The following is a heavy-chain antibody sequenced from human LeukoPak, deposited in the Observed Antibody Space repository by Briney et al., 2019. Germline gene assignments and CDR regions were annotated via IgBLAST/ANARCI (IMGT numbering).Heavy chain of an antibody. Sequence: PGGSLRLSCAASGFTFSNYEMNWVRQAPGKGLEWVSFISTSGSTTYYADSVKGRFTISRDNAKNSLYLQMNSLRADDTAVYYCARDQIDYGSGSYPDHWGQGTLVTVSS. J-gene: IGHJ4*02. CDR2: ISTSGSTT. CDR3: ARDQIDYGSGSYPDH. V-gene: IGHV3-48*03. D-gene: IGHD3-10*01. CDR1: GFTFSNYE.